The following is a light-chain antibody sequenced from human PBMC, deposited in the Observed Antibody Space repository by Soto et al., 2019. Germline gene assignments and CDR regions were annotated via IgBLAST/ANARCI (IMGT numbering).Light chain of an antibody. CDR1: QGISSY. CDR2: AAS. J-gene: IGKJ2*01. CDR3: QQLNSYPHT. Sequence: IQLTQSPSSLSASVGDRVTITCRASQGISSYLAWYQQKPGKAPKLLIYAASTLQSGVPSRFSGSGSGTEFTLTISRLQPEDFATYYCQQLNSYPHTFGQGTKLEIK. V-gene: IGKV1-9*01.